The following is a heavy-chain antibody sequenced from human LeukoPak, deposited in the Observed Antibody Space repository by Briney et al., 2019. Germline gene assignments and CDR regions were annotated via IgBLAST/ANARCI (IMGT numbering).Heavy chain of an antibody. V-gene: IGHV3-23*01. CDR2: ISDNGGST. D-gene: IGHD3-10*01. J-gene: IGHJ4*02. CDR1: GFTFSSYA. CDR3: TAYYYVSGTNDPHRVDY. Sequence: QSGGSLRLSCAASGFTFSSYAMSWVRQAPGKGLEWVSSISDNGGSTYSADSVKGRFTISRDNSKNTLYLQMNSLRAEDTAVYYCTAYYYVSGTNDPHRVDYWGQGTLVTVSS.